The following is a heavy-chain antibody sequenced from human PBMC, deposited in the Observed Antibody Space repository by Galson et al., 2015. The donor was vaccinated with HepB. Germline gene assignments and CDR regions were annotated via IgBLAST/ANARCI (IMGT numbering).Heavy chain of an antibody. CDR3: VRVGRWVRDWLDGMDV. Sequence: SLRLSCAASGFTFSSYAMSWVRQAPGKGLEWVSAFSSSGGSTYYADSVKGRFTISRDNSKNTLYLQMNSLRAEDTAVYYCVRVGRWVRDWLDGMDVWGQGTTVTVSS. J-gene: IGHJ6*02. CDR2: FSSSGGST. CDR1: GFTFSSYA. D-gene: IGHD3/OR15-3a*01. V-gene: IGHV3-23*01.